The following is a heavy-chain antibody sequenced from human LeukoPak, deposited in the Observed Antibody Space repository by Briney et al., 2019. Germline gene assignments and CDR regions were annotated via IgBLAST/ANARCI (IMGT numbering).Heavy chain of an antibody. V-gene: IGHV1-2*02. J-gene: IGHJ4*02. CDR2: INPNTAGP. CDR3: ARGSSVRGLDY. D-gene: IGHD3-16*01. CDR1: GYTFTDYY. Sequence: GAAVKLSCKASGYTFTDYYIHWVRQAPGQGLEWMGWINPNTAGPFYAQKFQGRVTMTRDTSMTTAYMELSRLRSDDTAVYYCARGSSVRGLDYWGQGTLV.